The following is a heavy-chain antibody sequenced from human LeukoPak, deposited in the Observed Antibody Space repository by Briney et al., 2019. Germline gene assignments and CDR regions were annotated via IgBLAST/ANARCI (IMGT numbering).Heavy chain of an antibody. CDR2: ISWNSGSI. V-gene: IGHV3-23*01. J-gene: IGHJ6*02. CDR3: ARTFLECPRCGLDV. Sequence: PGGSLRLSCAASGFTFSSYAMSWVRQAPGKGLEWVSGISWNSGSIGYADSVKGRFTISRDNAKNSLYLQMNSLRADDTAVYYCARTFLECPRCGLDVWGQGTTVTVS. D-gene: IGHD3-3*02. CDR1: GFTFSSYA.